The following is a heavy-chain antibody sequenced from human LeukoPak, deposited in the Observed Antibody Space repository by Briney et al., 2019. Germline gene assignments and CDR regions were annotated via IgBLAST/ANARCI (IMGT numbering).Heavy chain of an antibody. J-gene: IGHJ4*02. V-gene: IGHV3-23*01. Sequence: PGGSLRLSCAASGFTFSSYAMSWVRQAPGKGLEWVSAISGSGGSTYYAGSVKGRFTISRDNSKNTLYLQMNSLRAEDTAVYYCAKDQDFYYYDSSGKGPFDYWGQGTLVTVSS. CDR3: AKDQDFYYYDSSGKGPFDY. CDR2: ISGSGGST. D-gene: IGHD3-22*01. CDR1: GFTFSSYA.